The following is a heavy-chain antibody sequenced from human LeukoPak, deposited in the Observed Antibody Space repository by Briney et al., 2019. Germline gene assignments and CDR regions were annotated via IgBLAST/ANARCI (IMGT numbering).Heavy chain of an antibody. CDR1: GDSINSLDL. Sequence: SETLSLTCTVSGDSINSLDLWSWVRQPPGKGLEWIGEMYLSGTTHSNPSVKSRVTISIDKSKNQFLLNLSSVTAADTAVYYCAASSGWYRSDVYWGQGTLVTVSS. CDR2: MYLSGTT. V-gene: IGHV4-4*02. J-gene: IGHJ4*02. CDR3: AASSGWYRSDVY. D-gene: IGHD6-19*01.